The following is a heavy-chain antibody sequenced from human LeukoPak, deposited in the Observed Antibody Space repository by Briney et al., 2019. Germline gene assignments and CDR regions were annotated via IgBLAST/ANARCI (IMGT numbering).Heavy chain of an antibody. D-gene: IGHD6-13*01. Sequence: GRSLRLSCAASGFTFDDYAMHWVRQAPGKGLEWVSGISWNSGSIGYADSVKGRFTISRDKAKNSLYLQMNSLRAEDTALYYCASAYSYSSSWSDYWGQGTLVTVSS. CDR1: GFTFDDYA. CDR3: ASAYSYSSSWSDY. V-gene: IGHV3-9*01. J-gene: IGHJ4*02. CDR2: ISWNSGSI.